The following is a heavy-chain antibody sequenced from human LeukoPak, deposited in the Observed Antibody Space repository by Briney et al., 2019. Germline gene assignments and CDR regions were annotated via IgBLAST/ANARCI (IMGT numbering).Heavy chain of an antibody. CDR1: GYTLTELS. CDR3: ATDQRGAGLGFRYGSGSYNGMDV. D-gene: IGHD3-10*01. V-gene: IGHV1-24*01. J-gene: IGHJ6*02. CDR2: FDPEDGET. Sequence: ASVKVSCKVSGYTLTELSMHWVRQAPGKGLEWMGGFDPEDGETLYAQKFQGRVTMTEDTSTDTAYMELSSLRSEDTAVYYCATDQRGAGLGFRYGSGSYNGMDVWGQGTTVTVSS.